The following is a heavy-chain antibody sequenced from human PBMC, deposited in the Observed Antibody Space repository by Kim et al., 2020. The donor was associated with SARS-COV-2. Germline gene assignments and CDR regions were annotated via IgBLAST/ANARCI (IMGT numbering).Heavy chain of an antibody. CDR3: ARQDGTFPDIVVVVAVTGFDP. Sequence: SETLSLTCTVSGGSISSSSYYWGWIRQPPGKGLEWIGSIYYSGSTYYNPSLKSRVTISVDTSKNQFSLKLSSVTAADTAVYYCARQDGTFPDIVVVVAVTGFDPWGQGTLVTVSS. CDR2: IYYSGST. V-gene: IGHV4-39*01. J-gene: IGHJ5*02. D-gene: IGHD2-15*01. CDR1: GGSISSSSYY.